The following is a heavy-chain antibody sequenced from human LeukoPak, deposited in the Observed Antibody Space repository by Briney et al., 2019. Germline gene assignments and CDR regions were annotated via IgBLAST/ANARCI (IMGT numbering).Heavy chain of an antibody. D-gene: IGHD5-24*01. V-gene: IGHV6-1*01. CDR2: TYYRSKWYN. CDR1: GDSVSSNSAA. Sequence: SQTLSLTRAISGDSVSSNSAAWNWIRQSPSRGLEWLGRTYYRSKWYNDYAVSVKSRITINPDTSKNQFSLQLNSVTPEDTAVYYCARDRWRWLQLFHYYYGMDVWGQGTTVTVSS. CDR3: ARDRWRWLQLFHYYYGMDV. J-gene: IGHJ6*02.